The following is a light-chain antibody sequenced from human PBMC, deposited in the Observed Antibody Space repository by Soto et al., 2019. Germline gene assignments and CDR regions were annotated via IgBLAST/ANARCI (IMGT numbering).Light chain of an antibody. J-gene: IGKJ5*01. Sequence: DIQMTQSPSTLSASVGDRVTITCRASQSISIWLAWYQQKPGKAPNLLIYAASSLQSGVPSRFSGSESGTDFTLTISSLQPEDCAIYFCQQANSFPITFGQGTRLEIK. CDR1: QSISIW. CDR2: AAS. CDR3: QQANSFPIT. V-gene: IGKV1-12*01.